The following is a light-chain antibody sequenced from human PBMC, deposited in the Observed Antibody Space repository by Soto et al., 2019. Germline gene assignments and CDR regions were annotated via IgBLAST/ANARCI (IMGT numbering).Light chain of an antibody. V-gene: IGKV1-5*03. CDR1: QSISTW. Sequence: DIQMTQSPSTLSASVGDRVTITCRASQSISTWLAWYQQEPGKAPKLLIHKASRLQSGVPSRFSGSGSGTDFTLTISSLHPDDFATYYCQQYNRYSPTFGPGTRVEIK. CDR2: KAS. J-gene: IGKJ1*01. CDR3: QQYNRYSPT.